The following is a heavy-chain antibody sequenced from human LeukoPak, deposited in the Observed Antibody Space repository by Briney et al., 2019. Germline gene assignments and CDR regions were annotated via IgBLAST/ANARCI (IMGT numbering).Heavy chain of an antibody. D-gene: IGHD1-26*01. J-gene: IGHJ4*03. V-gene: IGHV1-18*01. Sequence: ASVKVSCTASGYTFTSYGISWVRQAPGQGLEWMGWISAYNGNTNYAQKLQGRVTMTTDTSTSTAYMELRSLRSDDTAVYYCASIVPYRWELPRWGHGTLVTVSS. CDR1: GYTFTSYG. CDR2: ISAYNGNT. CDR3: ASIVPYRWELPR.